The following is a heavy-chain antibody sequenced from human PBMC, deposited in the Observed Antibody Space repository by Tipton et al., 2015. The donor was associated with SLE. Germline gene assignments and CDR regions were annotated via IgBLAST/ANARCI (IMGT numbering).Heavy chain of an antibody. D-gene: IGHD6-6*01. CDR2: IYYSGST. V-gene: IGHV4-39*01. CDR1: GGSISSSSYY. J-gene: IGHJ2*01. Sequence: TLSLTCTVSGGSISSSSYYWGWIRQPPGKGLEWIGSIYYSGSTYYNPSLKSRVTISVDTSKNQFSLKLISVTAADTAVYYCAPSIAARPRDWYFDLWGRGTLVTVSS. CDR3: APSIAARPRDWYFDL.